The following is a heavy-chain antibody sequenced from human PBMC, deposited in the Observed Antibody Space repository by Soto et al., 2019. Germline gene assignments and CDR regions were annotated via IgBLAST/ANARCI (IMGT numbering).Heavy chain of an antibody. CDR3: ARDLLAVAGHDDY. CDR1: GGTFSSYA. CDR2: IIPIFGTA. J-gene: IGHJ4*02. V-gene: IGHV1-69*13. D-gene: IGHD6-19*01. Sequence: SVKVSCKASGGTFSSYAISWVRQAPGQGLEWMGGIIPIFGTANYAQKFQGRVTITAGESTSTAYMELSSLRSEDTAVYYCARDLLAVAGHDDYWGQGTLVTVSS.